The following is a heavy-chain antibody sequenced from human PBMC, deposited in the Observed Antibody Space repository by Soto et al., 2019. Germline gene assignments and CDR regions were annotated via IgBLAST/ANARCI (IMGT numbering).Heavy chain of an antibody. CDR3: ARDRRLDNGYYYYCFGIDV. D-gene: IGHD1-20*01. Sequence: PVGSLRLSCSASVFSVADNFMTWVRQAPGRGLEWVSIIYPSGATSCADSVRGRFIVSRDEVRNTLYLQMSSLRVDDTAVYYCARDRRLDNGYYYYCFGIDVWGRGTTVTVS. CDR1: VFSVADNF. CDR2: IYPSGAT. J-gene: IGHJ6*02. V-gene: IGHV3-53*01.